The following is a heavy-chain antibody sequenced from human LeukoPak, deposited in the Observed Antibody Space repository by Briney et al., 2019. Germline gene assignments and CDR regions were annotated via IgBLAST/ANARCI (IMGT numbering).Heavy chain of an antibody. CDR2: INHSGST. Sequence: SETLSLTCAVYGGSFSGYYWSWIRQPPGKGLEWIGEINHSGSTNYNPSLKSRVTISVDTSKNQFSLKLSSVTAADTAVYYCARGSNYGGNEYYFDYWGQGTLVTVSS. CDR1: GGSFSGYY. V-gene: IGHV4-34*01. D-gene: IGHD4-23*01. J-gene: IGHJ4*02. CDR3: ARGSNYGGNEYYFDY.